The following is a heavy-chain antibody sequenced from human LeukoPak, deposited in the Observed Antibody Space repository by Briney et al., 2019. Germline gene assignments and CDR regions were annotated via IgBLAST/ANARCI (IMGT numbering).Heavy chain of an antibody. CDR3: ARQSYEDIVATYYFDY. Sequence: SETLSLTCTVSGGSISSGSYCWSWMRQPAGKGLECIGHIYTSGSTTYNPSLKSRVTVSVDTSKNQFSLKLSSVTAADTAVYYCARQSYEDIVATYYFDYWGQGTLVTVSS. CDR2: IYTSGST. CDR1: GGSISSGSYC. J-gene: IGHJ4*02. V-gene: IGHV4-61*09. D-gene: IGHD5-12*01.